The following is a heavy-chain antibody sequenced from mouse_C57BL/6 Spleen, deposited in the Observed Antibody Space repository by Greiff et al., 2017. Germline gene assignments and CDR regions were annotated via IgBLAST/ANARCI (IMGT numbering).Heavy chain of an antibody. D-gene: IGHD1-1*01. CDR1: GFTFSDFY. Sequence: DVKLVESGGGLVQSGRSLRLSCATSGFTFSDFYMEWVRQAPGKGLEWIAASRNKANDYTTEYSASVKGRFIGSRDTSQSILYLQMNALRAEDTAIYYGARDARYYEGAMDYWGQGTSVTVAS. V-gene: IGHV7-1*01. CDR2: SRNKANDYTT. J-gene: IGHJ4*01. CDR3: ARDARYYEGAMDY.